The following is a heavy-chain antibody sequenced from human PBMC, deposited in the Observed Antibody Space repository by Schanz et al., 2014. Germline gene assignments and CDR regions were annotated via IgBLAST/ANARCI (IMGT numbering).Heavy chain of an antibody. Sequence: QVQLVQSGAEVKKPGVSVKVSCKASGYTFTTYYIHWVRQAPGQGLEWMGKINPSSGTTRIAQNFQGRLTVTRDTSTSTVNMELSSLRSEDTAVYYCAKYRGYYRVSGSYREREYWGQGTLVTVSS. D-gene: IGHD3-10*01. J-gene: IGHJ4*02. CDR3: AKYRGYYRVSGSYREREY. V-gene: IGHV1-46*01. CDR2: INPSSGTT. CDR1: GYTFTTYY.